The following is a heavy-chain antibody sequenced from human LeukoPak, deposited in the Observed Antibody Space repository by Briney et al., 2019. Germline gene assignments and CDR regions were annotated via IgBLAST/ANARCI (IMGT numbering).Heavy chain of an antibody. Sequence: GGSLRLSCAASRFTFSSYSMNWVRQAPGKGLEWVSYISSSSTIYYADSVKGRFTISRDNAKKSLYLQMNSLRVEDTAVYYCATHDYGDYDYWGQGTLVTVSS. D-gene: IGHD4-17*01. CDR1: RFTFSSYS. CDR3: ATHDYGDYDY. V-gene: IGHV3-48*01. CDR2: ISSSSTI. J-gene: IGHJ4*02.